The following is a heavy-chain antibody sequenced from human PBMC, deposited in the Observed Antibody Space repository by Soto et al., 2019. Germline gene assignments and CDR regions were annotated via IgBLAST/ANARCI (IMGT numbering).Heavy chain of an antibody. CDR2: IYFTGNA. D-gene: IGHD6-25*01. CDR3: AGQTFTIAAASYGRSNWFDP. Sequence: SETLSLTCIVSGGSITRSSYFWGWVRQPPGKGLEWIGTIYFTGNAYYTPSLKSRLTMSIDTSKNEFSLRLNSVTAADTAVYYCAGQTFTIAAASYGRSNWFDPWGPGTLVTVSS. J-gene: IGHJ5*02. V-gene: IGHV4-39*01. CDR1: GGSITRSSYF.